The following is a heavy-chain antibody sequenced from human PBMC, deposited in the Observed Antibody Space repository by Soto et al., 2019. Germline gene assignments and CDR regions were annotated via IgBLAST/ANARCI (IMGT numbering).Heavy chain of an antibody. Sequence: ASVKVSCKVSGYALTELSMHWVRQAPGKGLEWMGGFDPEDGETIYAQKFQGRVTMTEDTSTDTAYMELSSLRSEDTAVYYCATAPGQQLVRSWFDPWGQGTLVTVSS. CDR3: ATAPGQQLVRSWFDP. D-gene: IGHD6-13*01. V-gene: IGHV1-24*01. CDR1: GYALTELS. J-gene: IGHJ5*02. CDR2: FDPEDGET.